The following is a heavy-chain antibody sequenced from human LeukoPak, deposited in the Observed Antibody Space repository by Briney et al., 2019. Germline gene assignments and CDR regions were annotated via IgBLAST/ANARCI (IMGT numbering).Heavy chain of an antibody. CDR2: INPNSGGT. Sequence: ASVKVSCKASGYTFTGYYMHWVRQAPGQGLEWMGWINPNSGGTDYAQKLQGRVTMTRDTSISTAYMELSRLRSDDTAVYYCARDGSGSGWYLFSVPGYNWFDPWGQGTLVTVSS. V-gene: IGHV1-2*02. D-gene: IGHD6-19*01. CDR3: ARDGSGSGWYLFSVPGYNWFDP. J-gene: IGHJ5*02. CDR1: GYTFTGYY.